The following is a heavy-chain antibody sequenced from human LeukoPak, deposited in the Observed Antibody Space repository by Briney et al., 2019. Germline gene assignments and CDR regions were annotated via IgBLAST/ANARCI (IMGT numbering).Heavy chain of an antibody. Sequence: PSETLSLTCAVYGGSFSDYYWRLIRQPPGKGLEWIGEINHSGSTNYNPSLKSRVTISVDTSKNQFSLKLSSVTAADTAVYYCARDLYYYGSGSYYGWWFDPWGQGTLVTVSS. CDR3: ARDLYYYGSGSYYGWWFDP. J-gene: IGHJ5*02. D-gene: IGHD3-10*01. CDR1: GGSFSDYY. CDR2: INHSGST. V-gene: IGHV4-34*01.